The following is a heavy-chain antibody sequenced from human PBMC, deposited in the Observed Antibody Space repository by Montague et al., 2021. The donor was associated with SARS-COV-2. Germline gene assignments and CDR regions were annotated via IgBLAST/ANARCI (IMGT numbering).Heavy chain of an antibody. J-gene: IGHJ4*02. CDR3: ARGTNWSYGSSFDY. D-gene: IGHD1-26*01. CDR2: ISSSSSYI. CDR1: GFPFSSYS. V-gene: IGHV3-21*04. Sequence: YRRLSCAASGFPFSSYSMHWVRQAPGKGLEWVSPISSSSSYIYYADSVKGRFTISRDNAKNSLYLQMNSLRAEDTAVYYCARGTNWSYGSSFDYWGQGTLVTVSS.